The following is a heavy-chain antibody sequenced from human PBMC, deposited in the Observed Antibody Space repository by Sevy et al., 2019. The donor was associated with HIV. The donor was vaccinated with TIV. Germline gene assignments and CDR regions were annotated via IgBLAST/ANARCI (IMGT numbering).Heavy chain of an antibody. CDR1: GYTFTGYY. CDR3: ARGGIVVVVAATVNWFDP. CDR2: INPNSGGT. V-gene: IGHV1-2*02. J-gene: IGHJ5*02. Sequence: ASVKVSCKASGYTFTGYYMHWVRQAPGQGLEWRGWINPNSGGTNDAQKFQGRVTMTRDTSISTAYMELSRLRSDDTAVYYCARGGIVVVVAATVNWFDPWGQGTLVTVSS. D-gene: IGHD2-15*01.